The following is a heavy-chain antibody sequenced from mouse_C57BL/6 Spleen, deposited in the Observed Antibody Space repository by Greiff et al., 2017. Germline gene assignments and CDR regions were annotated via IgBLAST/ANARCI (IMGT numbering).Heavy chain of an antibody. D-gene: IGHD4-1*01. CDR2: INPNNGGT. V-gene: IGHV1-18*01. J-gene: IGHJ3*01. CDR1: GYTFTDYN. CDR3: AKFELGRGFAY. Sequence: VQLKESGPELVKPGASVKIPCKASGYTFTDYNMDWVKQSHGKSLEWIGDINPNNGGTIYNQKFKGKATLTVDKSSSTAYMELRSLTSEDTAVYYCAKFELGRGFAYWGQGTLVTVSA.